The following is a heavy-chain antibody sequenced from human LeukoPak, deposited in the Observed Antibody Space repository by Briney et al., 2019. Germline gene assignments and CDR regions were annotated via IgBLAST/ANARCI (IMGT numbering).Heavy chain of an antibody. J-gene: IGHJ4*02. V-gene: IGHV3-15*01. Sequence: GGSLRLSCAASGFTFNDAWMNWVRQAPGKGLEWVGRIKSKTDGGAADYAAPVKGRFTISRDDSKNTLYLQMNSLNTEDTAVYYCTTKTGMAVAGSDYWGQGTLVTVSS. CDR3: TTKTGMAVAGSDY. D-gene: IGHD6-19*01. CDR1: GFTFNDAW. CDR2: IKSKTDGGAA.